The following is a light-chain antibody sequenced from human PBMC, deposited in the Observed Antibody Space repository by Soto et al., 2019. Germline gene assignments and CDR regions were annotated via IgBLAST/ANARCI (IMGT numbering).Light chain of an antibody. CDR1: QSVSSN. CDR2: GAA. J-gene: IGKJ1*01. V-gene: IGKV3-15*01. CDR3: QQYNNWYT. Sequence: EIVMTQSPATLSVSPGERATLSCRASQSVSSNFAWYQQRPGQAPRLLIYGAATRATGIPARFSGSGAGTEFTLTTVSEQSADFAVYYCQQYNNWYTFGQGTKVHIK.